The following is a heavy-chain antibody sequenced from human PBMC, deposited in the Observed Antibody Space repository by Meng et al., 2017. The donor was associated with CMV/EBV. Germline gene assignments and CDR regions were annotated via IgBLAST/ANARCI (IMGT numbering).Heavy chain of an antibody. CDR3: ARHVYRVGAFDI. Sequence: GESLKISCAASGFTVSSNYMSWVRQAPGKGLEWVSYISSSGSTIYYADSVKGRFTISRDNAKNSLYLQMNSLRAEDTAVYYCARHVYRVGAFDIWGQGTMVTVSS. D-gene: IGHD2-2*02. J-gene: IGHJ3*02. CDR1: GFTVSSNY. CDR2: ISSSGSTI. V-gene: IGHV3-11*04.